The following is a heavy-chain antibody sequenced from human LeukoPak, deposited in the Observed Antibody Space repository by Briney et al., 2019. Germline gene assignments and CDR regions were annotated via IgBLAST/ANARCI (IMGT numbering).Heavy chain of an antibody. V-gene: IGHV1-69*13. CDR2: IIPIFGTA. J-gene: IGHJ6*03. CDR1: GGTFSSYA. CDR3: AGNVYGAGYYYYTDV. D-gene: IGHD4-17*01. Sequence: ASVKVSCKASGGTFSSYAISWVRQAPGQGLEWMGGIIPIFGTANYAQKFQGRVTITADESTSTAYMELSSLRSEDTAVYYCAGNVYGAGYYYYTDVWGKGTTVTVSS.